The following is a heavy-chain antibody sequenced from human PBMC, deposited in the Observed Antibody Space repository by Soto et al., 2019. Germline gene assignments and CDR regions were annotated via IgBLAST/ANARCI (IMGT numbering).Heavy chain of an antibody. CDR2: IYTSGST. CDR3: ARDRYSSSSWGYYYYYGMDV. J-gene: IGHJ6*02. D-gene: IGHD6-6*01. Sequence: KTSETLSLTCTVSGGSISSYYWSWIRQPAGKGLEWIGRIYTSGSTNYNPSLKSRVTMSVDTSKNQFSLKLCSVTAADTAVYYCARDRYSSSSWGYYYYYGMDVWGQGTTVTVSS. CDR1: GGSISSYY. V-gene: IGHV4-4*07.